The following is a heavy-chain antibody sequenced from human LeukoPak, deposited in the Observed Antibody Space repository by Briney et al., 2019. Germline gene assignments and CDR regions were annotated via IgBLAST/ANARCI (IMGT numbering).Heavy chain of an antibody. Sequence: ASVKVSCKASGYTFTSYDINWVRQATGQGLEWMGWMNPNSGNTGYAQKFQGRVTMTRNTSISTAYMELSSLRSEDTAVYYCARVDPAMGDEAFDIWGQGTMVTVSS. J-gene: IGHJ3*02. CDR3: ARVDPAMGDEAFDI. CDR2: MNPNSGNT. V-gene: IGHV1-8*01. CDR1: GYTFTSYD. D-gene: IGHD5-18*01.